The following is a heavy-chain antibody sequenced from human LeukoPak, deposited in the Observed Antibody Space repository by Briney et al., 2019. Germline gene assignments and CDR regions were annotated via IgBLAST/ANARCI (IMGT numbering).Heavy chain of an antibody. V-gene: IGHV3-33*01. Sequence: GGSLRLSCAAAGFTFSSYDMHWVRQAPGKGLEWVAVIWYDGSKKYYADSVKGRFTISRDNSKNTLYLQMNSLRAEDTAVYYCARADDSSGYYRISIDYWGQGTLVTVSS. D-gene: IGHD3-22*01. J-gene: IGHJ4*02. CDR2: IWYDGSKK. CDR3: ARADDSSGYYRISIDY. CDR1: GFTFSSYD.